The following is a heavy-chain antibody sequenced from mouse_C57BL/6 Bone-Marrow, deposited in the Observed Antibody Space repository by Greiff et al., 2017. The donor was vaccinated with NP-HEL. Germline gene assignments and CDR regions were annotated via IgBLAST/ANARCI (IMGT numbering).Heavy chain of an antibody. CDR3: AHYYGSSYVGAMDY. Sequence: QVQLQQSGAELMKPGASVKLSCKATGYTFTGYWIEWVKQRPGHGLEWIGEILPGSGSTNSNEKFKGKATFTADTSSNTAYMQLSSLTTEDSAIYYCAHYYGSSYVGAMDYWGQGTSVTVSS. V-gene: IGHV1-9*01. J-gene: IGHJ4*01. CDR2: ILPGSGST. CDR1: GYTFTGYW. D-gene: IGHD1-1*01.